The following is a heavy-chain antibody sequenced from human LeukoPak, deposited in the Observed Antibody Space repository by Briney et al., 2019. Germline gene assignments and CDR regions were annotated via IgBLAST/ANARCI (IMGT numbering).Heavy chain of an antibody. CDR1: GYSFNSHH. CDR2: NFFHDGST. V-gene: IGHV1-46*02. J-gene: IGHJ6*02. D-gene: IGHD3-10*01. Sequence: GASVKVSCKTSGYSFNSHHVHWVRQAPGQGLEWMGINFFHDGSTSNTQKFQGRATMTRDTSTSTVYMELSSLRSEDTAVYYCARDSGNYHYDMDVWGQGTTVIVSS. CDR3: ARDSGNYHYDMDV.